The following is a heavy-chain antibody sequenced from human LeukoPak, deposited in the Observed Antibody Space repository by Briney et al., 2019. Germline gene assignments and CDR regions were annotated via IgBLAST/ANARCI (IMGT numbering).Heavy chain of an antibody. J-gene: IGHJ4*02. Sequence: GGSLRLSCAASGFTFSSYGMHWVRQAPGKGLEWVAVISYDGSNKYYADSVKGRFTISRDNSKNTLYLQMNSLRAEDTAVYYCATELETTVTTAPLDWGQGTLVTVSS. V-gene: IGHV3-30*03. CDR3: ATELETTVTTAPLD. CDR1: GFTFSSYG. D-gene: IGHD4-11*01. CDR2: ISYDGSNK.